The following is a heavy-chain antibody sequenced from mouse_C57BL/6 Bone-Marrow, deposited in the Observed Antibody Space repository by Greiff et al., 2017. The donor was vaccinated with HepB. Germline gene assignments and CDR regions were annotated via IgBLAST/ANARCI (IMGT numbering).Heavy chain of an antibody. D-gene: IGHD2-3*01. Sequence: QVQLQQPGAELVMPGASVKLSCKASGYTFTSYWMHWVKQRPGQGLEWIGEIDPSDSYTNYNQKFKGKSTLTVDKSSSTAYMQLSSLTSEDSAVYYGAREGGWLLRYFDVWGTGTTVTVSS. J-gene: IGHJ1*03. V-gene: IGHV1-69*01. CDR2: IDPSDSYT. CDR1: GYTFTSYW. CDR3: AREGGWLLRYFDV.